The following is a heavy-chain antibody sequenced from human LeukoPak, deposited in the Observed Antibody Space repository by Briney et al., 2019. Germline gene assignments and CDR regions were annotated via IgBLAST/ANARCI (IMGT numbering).Heavy chain of an antibody. CDR1: GGSISSSSYY. D-gene: IGHD3-10*01. J-gene: IGHJ4*02. V-gene: IGHV4-39*07. CDR2: IYYSGST. Sequence: SETLSLTCTVSGGSISSSSYYWGWIRQPPGKGLEWIGSIYYSGSTYYNPSLKSRVTISVDKSKNQFSLKLSSVTAADTAVYYCARRRGLWFGTTITYFDYWGQGTLVTVSS. CDR3: ARRRGLWFGTTITYFDY.